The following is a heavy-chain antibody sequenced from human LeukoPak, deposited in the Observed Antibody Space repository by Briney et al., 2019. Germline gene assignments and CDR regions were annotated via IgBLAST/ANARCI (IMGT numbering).Heavy chain of an antibody. CDR3: AGDSLLAYYYDSSGYYVRDAFDI. J-gene: IGHJ3*02. V-gene: IGHV3-48*02. D-gene: IGHD3-22*01. Sequence: PGGSLRLSCAASGFTFSSYSMIWVRQAPGKGLEWVSYISSSSSNIYYADSVKGRFTISRDNAKNSLYLQMNSLRDEDTALYYCAGDSLLAYYYDSSGYYVRDAFDIWGQGTMVTVSS. CDR2: ISSSSSNI. CDR1: GFTFSSYS.